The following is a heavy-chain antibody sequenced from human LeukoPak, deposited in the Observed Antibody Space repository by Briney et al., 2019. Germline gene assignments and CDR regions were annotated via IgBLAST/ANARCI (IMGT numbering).Heavy chain of an antibody. V-gene: IGHV3-23*01. CDR3: ARGANYDILPGPGYGMDV. J-gene: IGHJ6*02. CDR1: GFTFSSYA. CDR2: ISGSGGST. D-gene: IGHD3-9*01. Sequence: PGGSLRLSCAASGFTFSSYAMSWVRQAPGKGLEWVSAISGSGGSTYYADSVKGRFTISRDNSKNTLYLQMNSLRAEDTAVYYCARGANYDILPGPGYGMDVWGQGTTVTVSS.